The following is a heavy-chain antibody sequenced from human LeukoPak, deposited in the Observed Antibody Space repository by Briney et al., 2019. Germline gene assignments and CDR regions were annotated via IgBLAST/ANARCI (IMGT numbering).Heavy chain of an antibody. Sequence: SETLSLTCSVSGGSISSSSDYWGWVRQPPGKGLEWIGSIYHSETTYYNPSLKSRVIISVDTSKNQFSLKLSSVTAADTAVYYCANGGVGYYYDSSGYYLEYWGQGTLVTVSS. V-gene: IGHV4-39*01. J-gene: IGHJ4*02. D-gene: IGHD3-22*01. CDR3: ANGGVGYYYDSSGYYLEY. CDR2: IYHSETT. CDR1: GGSISSSSDY.